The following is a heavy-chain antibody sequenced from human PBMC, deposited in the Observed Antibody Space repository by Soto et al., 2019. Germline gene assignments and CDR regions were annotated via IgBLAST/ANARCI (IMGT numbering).Heavy chain of an antibody. J-gene: IGHJ4*02. V-gene: IGHV3-66*01. D-gene: IGHD3-10*01. Sequence: EVQLVESGGGLVQPGGSLRLSCAASGFTVSSNYMSWVRQAPGKGLEWVSVIYSGGSTYYVDSVKGRFTISRDNSKNTLYLQRNSLRAEDTAVYYCARDPSTPRRPSDWGQGTLVTVSS. CDR1: GFTVSSNY. CDR3: ARDPSTPRRPSD. CDR2: IYSGGST.